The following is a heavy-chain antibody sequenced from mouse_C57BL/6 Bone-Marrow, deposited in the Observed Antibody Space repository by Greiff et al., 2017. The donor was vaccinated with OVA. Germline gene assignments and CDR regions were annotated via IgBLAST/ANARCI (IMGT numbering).Heavy chain of an antibody. J-gene: IGHJ1*03. CDR3: DYYGSGWYFDV. V-gene: IGHV1-81*01. CDR1: GYTFTSYG. CDR2: IYPRSGNT. D-gene: IGHD1-1*01. Sequence: QVQLKESGAELARPGASVKLSCKASGYTFTSYGISWVKQRTGQGLEWIGEIYPRSGNTYYNEKFKGKATLTADKSSSTAYMELRSLTSEDSAVYFCDYYGSGWYFDVWGTGTTVTVSS.